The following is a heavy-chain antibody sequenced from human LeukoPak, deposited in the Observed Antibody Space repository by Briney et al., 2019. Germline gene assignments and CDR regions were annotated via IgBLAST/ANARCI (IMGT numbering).Heavy chain of an antibody. CDR2: IYYSGSA. CDR3: ARGLARFHGSASDY. V-gene: IGHV4-30-4*01. CDR1: GGSISSGDYY. Sequence: PSQTLCLTCTVSGGSISSGDYYWSWLRQPPGKGLVWIGYIYYSGSAYYNPSLKSQVTISVDTSKNQFSLKLSSVTAADTAVYYCARGLARFHGSASDYWGQGALVTVSS. D-gene: IGHD2-2*03. J-gene: IGHJ4*02.